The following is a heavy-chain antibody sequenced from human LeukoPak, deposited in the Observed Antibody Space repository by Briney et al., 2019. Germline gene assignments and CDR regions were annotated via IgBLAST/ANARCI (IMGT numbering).Heavy chain of an antibody. CDR3: AKDLSSSWEVTSPGDY. V-gene: IGHV3-30*02. Sequence: PGGSLRLSCAASGFDFNTFIMHWVRQGPGKGLEWLTFLRAGGPYGTEKFYADSVKGRFTISTDNSKNTLFLQMNSLRPEDTAVYYCAKDLSSSWEVTSPGDYWGQGTLVTVSS. D-gene: IGHD6-13*01. J-gene: IGHJ4*02. CDR1: GFDFNTFI. CDR2: LRAGGPYGTEK.